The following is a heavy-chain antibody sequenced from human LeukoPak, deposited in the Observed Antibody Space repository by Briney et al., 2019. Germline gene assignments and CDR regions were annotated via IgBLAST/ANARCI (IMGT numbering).Heavy chain of an antibody. V-gene: IGHV3-13*01. Sequence: QPGGSLRLSCAASGFTFSSYDMHWVRHATGKGLEWVSAIGTAGDTYYPGSVKGRFTISRENAKNSLYLQMNSLRAGDTAVYYCARALDRSNAFDIWGQGTMVTVSS. CDR3: ARALDRSNAFDI. CDR1: GFTFSSYD. CDR2: IGTAGDT. D-gene: IGHD1-14*01. J-gene: IGHJ3*02.